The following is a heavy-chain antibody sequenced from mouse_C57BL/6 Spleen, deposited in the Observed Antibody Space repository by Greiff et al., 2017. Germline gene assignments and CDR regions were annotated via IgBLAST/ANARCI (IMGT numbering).Heavy chain of an antibody. CDR2: IDPSDSYT. J-gene: IGHJ2*01. V-gene: IGHV1-59*01. Sequence: QVQLQQPGAELVRPGTSVKLSCKASGYTFTSYWMHWVKQRPGQGLEWIGVIDPSDSYTNYNQKFKGKATLTVDTSSSTAYMQLSSLTSEDSAVYYYARYLTHYFDYWGQGTTLTVSS. CDR3: ARYLTHYFDY. CDR1: GYTFTSYW. D-gene: IGHD5-5*01.